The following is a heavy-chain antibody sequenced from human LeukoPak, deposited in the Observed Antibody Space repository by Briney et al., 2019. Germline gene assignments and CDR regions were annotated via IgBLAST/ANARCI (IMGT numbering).Heavy chain of an antibody. V-gene: IGHV3-23*01. D-gene: IGHD2-21*01. Sequence: GGSLRLSCAASGFTFSSYAMSWVRQAPGKGLEGVSAIIGSGGSTYYAASVKGRFTISRDNSKNTLYLQMNSLRAEDTAVYYCAKISEFWETCGGDCYADYWGQGTLVTVSS. CDR3: AKISEFWETCGGDCYADY. CDR1: GFTFSSYA. J-gene: IGHJ4*02. CDR2: IIGSGGST.